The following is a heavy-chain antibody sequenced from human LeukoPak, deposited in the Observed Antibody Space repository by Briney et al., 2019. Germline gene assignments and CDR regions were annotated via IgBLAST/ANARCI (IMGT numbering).Heavy chain of an antibody. CDR1: GFTFSGYW. CDR2: IKGDESKK. J-gene: IGHJ3*01. Sequence: GGSLRLSCAASGFTFSGYWMTWVRQAPGKGLEWVANIKGDESKKYYVDSVKGRFTISRDNAKNSLYLQMNSLRAEDTAVYYCARDSNPRGGYDAFDFWGQGTLVTLSS. CDR3: ARDSNPRGGYDAFDF. D-gene: IGHD3-10*01. V-gene: IGHV3-7*01.